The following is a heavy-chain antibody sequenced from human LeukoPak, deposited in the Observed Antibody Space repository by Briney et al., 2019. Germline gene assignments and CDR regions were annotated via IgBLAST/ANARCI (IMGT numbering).Heavy chain of an antibody. D-gene: IGHD2-15*01. V-gene: IGHV1-3*01. CDR2: INASNGNT. Sequence: GASVKVSCKASGYTFTSYAMHWVRQAPGQRLEWMGWINASNGNTKYSQKFQGRVTITRDTSASTAYMELSSLRSEDTAVYYCARDNPLHCSGGSCYSKVFDYWGQGTLVTVSS. CDR1: GYTFTSYA. J-gene: IGHJ4*02. CDR3: ARDNPLHCSGGSCYSKVFDY.